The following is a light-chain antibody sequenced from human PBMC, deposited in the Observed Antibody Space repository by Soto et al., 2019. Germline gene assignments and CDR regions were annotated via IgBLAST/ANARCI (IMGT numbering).Light chain of an antibody. CDR1: QSVSSY. J-gene: IGKJ4*01. CDR3: EQYDKSIT. V-gene: IGKV3-11*01. Sequence: EIVLSQSPATLSLSPGERATLSFRASQSVSSYLAWYQQKPGQAPRLLISDASNRATGIPARFSGSGSGTEFTLTINRLEPEDFAVYYCEQYDKSITFGGGTKVDI. CDR2: DAS.